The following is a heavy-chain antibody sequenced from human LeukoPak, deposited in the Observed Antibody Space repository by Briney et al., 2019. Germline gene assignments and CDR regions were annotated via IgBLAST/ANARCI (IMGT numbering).Heavy chain of an antibody. Sequence: PSETLSLTCTVSGGSISSTSYYWGWICQPPGKGLEWIGSIYYSGSTYYNPSLKSRVTISVDTSKNQFSLKLSSVTAADTAVCYCATLTPGIATSGTLIPAYWGHGTLVTVSS. D-gene: IGHD6-13*01. J-gene: IGHJ4*01. CDR3: ATLTPGIATSGTLIPAY. CDR2: IYYSGST. CDR1: GGSISSTSYY. V-gene: IGHV4-39*01.